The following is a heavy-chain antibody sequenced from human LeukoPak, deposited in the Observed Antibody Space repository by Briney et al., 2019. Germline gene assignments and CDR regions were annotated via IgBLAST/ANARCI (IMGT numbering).Heavy chain of an antibody. D-gene: IGHD1-7*01. CDR1: GYTFTGYY. J-gene: IGHJ5*02. Sequence: GASVKVSCKASGYTFTGYYMHWVRQAPGQGLEWMGWINPNSGGTNYAQKFQGRVTMTRDTSISTAYMELSRLRSDDTAVYYCARETGTSSGWFDPWGQGPLVTVSS. CDR2: INPNSGGT. V-gene: IGHV1-2*02. CDR3: ARETGTSSGWFDP.